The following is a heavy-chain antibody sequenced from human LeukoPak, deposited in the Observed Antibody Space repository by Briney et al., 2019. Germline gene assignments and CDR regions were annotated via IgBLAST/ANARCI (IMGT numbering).Heavy chain of an antibody. Sequence: SETLSLTCTVSGGSISSYYWSWIRQPPGKGLEWIGYIYYSGSTNYNPSLKSRVTISVDTSKNQFSLKLSSVTAADTAVYYCARHPYTYYDILTGYPSDYYMDVWGKGITVTVSS. J-gene: IGHJ6*03. D-gene: IGHD3-9*01. V-gene: IGHV4-59*08. CDR1: GGSISSYY. CDR2: IYYSGST. CDR3: ARHPYTYYDILTGYPSDYYMDV.